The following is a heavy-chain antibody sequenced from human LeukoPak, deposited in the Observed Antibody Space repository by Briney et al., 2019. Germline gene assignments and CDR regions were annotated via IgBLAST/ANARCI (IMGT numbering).Heavy chain of an antibody. CDR1: GFTISSYW. Sequence: PGGSLRLSCAASGFTISSYWMSWVRQAPGKGLEWVAKIKQDGSEKYYVDSVKGRFTISRDNAKNPLYLQMNSLRAEDTAVYYCARASYWGQGTLVTVSS. V-gene: IGHV3-7*01. CDR2: IKQDGSEK. CDR3: ARASY. J-gene: IGHJ4*02.